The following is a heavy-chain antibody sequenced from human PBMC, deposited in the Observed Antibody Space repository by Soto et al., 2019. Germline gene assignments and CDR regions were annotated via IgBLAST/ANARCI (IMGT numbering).Heavy chain of an antibody. CDR1: GFTFSTYS. CDR2: ISSSSSTI. Sequence: WGSLRLSCAASGFTFSTYSMNWVRQAPGKGLEWVSYISSSSSTIYYADSVKGRFTISRDNAKNSLYLQMNSLRDEDTAVYYCIGDGGATDWFDPWGQGTLVTVSS. V-gene: IGHV3-48*02. CDR3: IGDGGATDWFDP. J-gene: IGHJ5*02. D-gene: IGHD1-26*01.